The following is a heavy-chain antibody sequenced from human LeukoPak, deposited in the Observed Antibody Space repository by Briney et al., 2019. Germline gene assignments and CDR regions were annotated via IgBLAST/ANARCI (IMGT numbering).Heavy chain of an antibody. V-gene: IGHV1-24*01. CDR3: ATMPGWELLSFDY. J-gene: IGHJ4*02. CDR1: GYTLTELS. D-gene: IGHD1-26*01. CDR2: FDPEDGET. Sequence: ASVKVSCKVSGYTLTELSMHWVRQAPGKGLEWMGGFDPEDGETIYAQKFQGGVTMTEDTSIDTAYMELSSLRSEDTAVYYCATMPGWELLSFDYWGQGTLVTVSS.